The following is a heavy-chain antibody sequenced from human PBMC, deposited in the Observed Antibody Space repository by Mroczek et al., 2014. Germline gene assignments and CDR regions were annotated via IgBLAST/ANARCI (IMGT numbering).Heavy chain of an antibody. D-gene: IGHD3-3*01. CDR3: ARADGVVLGAAPPDY. Sequence: QVQLVQSGAEVKKPGASVKVSSKASGYTFTGYYMHWVRQAPGQGLEWMGWINPNSGGTNYAQKFQGRVTMTRDTSISTAYMELSRLRSDDTAVYYCARADGVVLGAAPPDYWGQGTLVTVSS. CDR2: INPNSGGT. J-gene: IGHJ4*02. CDR1: GYTFTGYY. V-gene: IGHV1-2*02.